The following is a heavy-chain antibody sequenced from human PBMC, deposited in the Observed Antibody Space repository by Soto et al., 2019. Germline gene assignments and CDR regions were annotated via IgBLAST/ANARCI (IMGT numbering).Heavy chain of an antibody. CDR2: ISASSNYK. J-gene: IGHJ4*02. CDR1: GFTFSTYG. V-gene: IGHV3-21*01. D-gene: IGHD2-2*01. CDR3: ARGRRSCNSVSCHGGVDY. Sequence: GGSLRLSCAASGFTFSTYGMNWVRQAPGKGLEWVSFISASSNYKYYADSVRGRFTISRDNARNSLYLQMNSLSAEDTAVYYCARGRRSCNSVSCHGGVDYWGQGTLVTVSS.